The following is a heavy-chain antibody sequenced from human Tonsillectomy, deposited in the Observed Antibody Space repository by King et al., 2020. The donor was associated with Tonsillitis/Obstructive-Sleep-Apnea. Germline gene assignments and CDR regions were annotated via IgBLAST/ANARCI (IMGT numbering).Heavy chain of an antibody. CDR3: ARGGHLTGTTDGFDL. CDR1: GGSISSGGYS. V-gene: IGHV4-30-2*01. J-gene: IGHJ2*01. CDR2: IYHSGST. D-gene: IGHD1-7*01. Sequence: QLQESGSGLVKPSQTLSLTCAVSGGSISSGGYSWSWIRQPPGKGLEWIGYIYHSGSTYYNPSLKSRVTISVDRSKNQFSLKLSSVTAADTAEYYCARGGHLTGTTDGFDLWGRGTLVTVSS.